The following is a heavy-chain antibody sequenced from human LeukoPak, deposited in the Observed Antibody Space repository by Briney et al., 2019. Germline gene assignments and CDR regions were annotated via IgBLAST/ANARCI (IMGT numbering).Heavy chain of an antibody. CDR1: GFTFSSYG. Sequence: GGSLRLSCAASGFTFSSYGMHWVRQAPGKGLEWVAVISYDGSNKYYADSVKGRFTISRDNSKNTLYLQMNSLRAEDTAVYYCATGVPPDYWGQGTLVTVSS. J-gene: IGHJ4*02. CDR3: ATGVPPDY. V-gene: IGHV3-30*03. D-gene: IGHD1-1*01. CDR2: ISYDGSNK.